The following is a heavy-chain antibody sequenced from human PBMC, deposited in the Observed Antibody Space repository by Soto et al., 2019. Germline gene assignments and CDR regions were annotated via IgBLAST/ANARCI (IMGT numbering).Heavy chain of an antibody. J-gene: IGHJ5*02. CDR3: AKDLYGAGWYDYFDP. CDR2: ISHDGGVQ. Sequence: QVHLAESGGGVVQPGMSLRLSCAASGFTFSTTGMHWVRQAPGKGLEWVAMISHDGGVQHYTDSVKGRFTISRDTSKNTLYLQMNSLRPEDRAMYHCAKDLYGAGWYDYFDPWGQATLVTVSS. D-gene: IGHD6-19*01. CDR1: GFTFSTTG. V-gene: IGHV3-30*18.